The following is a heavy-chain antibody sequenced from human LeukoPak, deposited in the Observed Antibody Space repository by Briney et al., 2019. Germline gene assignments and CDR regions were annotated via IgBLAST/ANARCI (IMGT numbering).Heavy chain of an antibody. CDR2: IYYSGST. CDR1: GGSISSSSYY. D-gene: IGHD3-22*01. V-gene: IGHV4-39*01. CDR3: ARLNYYDSSALDY. J-gene: IGHJ4*02. Sequence: TSETLSLTCTVSGGSISSSSYYWGWIRQPPGKGLEWIGSIYYSGSTYYNPSLKSRVTISVDTSKSQFSLKLSSVTAADTAVYYCARLNYYDSSALDYWGQGTLVTVSS.